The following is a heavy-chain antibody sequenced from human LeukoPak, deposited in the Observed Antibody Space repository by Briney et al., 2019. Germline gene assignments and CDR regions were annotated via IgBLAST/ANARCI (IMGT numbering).Heavy chain of an antibody. CDR1: GGSISSGGYY. CDR3: ARGDYPPDFDY. D-gene: IGHD4-17*01. V-gene: IGHV4-31*03. J-gene: IGHJ4*02. CDR2: IHYSGST. Sequence: SQTLSLTCTVSGGSISSGGYYWSWIRQHPGKGLEWIGYIHYSGSTYYNPSLKSRVTISVDTSKNQFSLKLSSVTAADTAVYYCARGDYPPDFDYWGQGTLVTVSS.